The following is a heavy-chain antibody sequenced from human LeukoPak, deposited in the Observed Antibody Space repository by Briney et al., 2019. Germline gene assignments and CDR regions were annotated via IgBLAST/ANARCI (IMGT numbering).Heavy chain of an antibody. CDR2: ISSSSSYI. D-gene: IGHD2-2*01. J-gene: IGHJ3*02. Sequence: GGSLRLSCAASGFTFSSYSMNWVRQAPGKGLEWVSSISSSSSYIYYADSVKGRFTISRDNARTSLSLQMNSLRAEDTAVYYCATHCSSISCSLATFDIWGQGTMVTVSS. CDR1: GFTFSSYS. V-gene: IGHV3-21*01. CDR3: ATHCSSISCSLATFDI.